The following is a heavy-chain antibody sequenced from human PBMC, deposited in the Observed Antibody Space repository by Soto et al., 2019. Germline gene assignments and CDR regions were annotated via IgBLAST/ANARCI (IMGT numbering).Heavy chain of an antibody. V-gene: IGHV1-69*08. CDR2: IIPILGIA. CDR1: GGTFSSYT. J-gene: IGHJ4*02. D-gene: IGHD4-17*01. Sequence: QVQLVQSGAEVKKPGSSVKVSCKASGGTFSSYTISWVRQAPGQGLERMGRIIPILGIANYAQKFQGRVTITADKSTSTAYMELSSLRSEDTAVYYCAREGPEGYGDYVGVFDYWGQGTLVTVSS. CDR3: AREGPEGYGDYVGVFDY.